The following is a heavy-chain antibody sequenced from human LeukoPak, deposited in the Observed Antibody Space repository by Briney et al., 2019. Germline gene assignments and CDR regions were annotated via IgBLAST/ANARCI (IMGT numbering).Heavy chain of an antibody. CDR3: AKGGSKISTGYYFDF. CDR1: GFTFSSYA. J-gene: IGHJ4*02. D-gene: IGHD3-10*01. Sequence: PGGSLRLSCATSGFTFSSYAMSWFRQAPGKGLEWASTISGSGGSTYYTDSVKGRFTISRDNSKNTLYLQMNSLRDEDTAVYYCAKGGSKISTGYYFDFWGQGTLVTVSS. V-gene: IGHV3-23*01. CDR2: ISGSGGST.